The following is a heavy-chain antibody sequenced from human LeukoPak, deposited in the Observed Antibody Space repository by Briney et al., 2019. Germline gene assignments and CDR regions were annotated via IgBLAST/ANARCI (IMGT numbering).Heavy chain of an antibody. Sequence: GGSLRLSCAASGFTFSSYAMSWVRQAPGKGLEWVSTFSGTSSTSYADAVKGRVTISRDNSKNTLYLQLNSLRAEDTAVYYCAKLKQWQPQRYFFEYWGQRALVTVAS. V-gene: IGHV3-23*01. CDR2: FSGTSST. J-gene: IGHJ4*02. CDR1: GFTFSSYA. D-gene: IGHD6-19*01. CDR3: AKLKQWQPQRYFFEY.